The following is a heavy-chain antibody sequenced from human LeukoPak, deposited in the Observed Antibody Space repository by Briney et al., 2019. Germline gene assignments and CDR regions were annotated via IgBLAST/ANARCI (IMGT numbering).Heavy chain of an antibody. CDR2: IYYSGST. J-gene: IGHJ4*02. CDR1: GGSISSYY. Sequence: SETLSLTCTVSGGSISSYYWSWIRQPPGKGLEWIGYIYYSGSTNYNPSLKRRVTISVDTSKNQFSLKLSSVTAADTAVYYCARANSGSYRIWGQGTLVTVSS. CDR3: ARANSGSYRI. V-gene: IGHV4-59*01. D-gene: IGHD1-26*01.